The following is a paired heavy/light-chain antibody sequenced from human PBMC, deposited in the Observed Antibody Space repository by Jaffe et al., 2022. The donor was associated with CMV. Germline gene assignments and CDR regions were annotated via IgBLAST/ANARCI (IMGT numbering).Light chain of an antibody. Sequence: EIVMTQSPATLSVSPGERATLSCRASQSVSSKLAWYQQKPGQAPRLLIYGASTRATGIPVRFSGSGSGTEFTLTISSLQSEDFAVYYCQQYNNWPAGTFGQGTKVEIK. J-gene: IGKJ1*01. V-gene: IGKV3-15*01. CDR1: QSVSSK. CDR3: QQYNNWPAGT. CDR2: GAS.
Heavy chain of an antibody. CDR2: IYYGGNTGST. D-gene: IGHD2-2*01. V-gene: IGHV4-39*01. Sequence: QLQLQESGPRLVKPSETLSLTCTVSGGSISSSSYYWGWMRQPPGKGLEWIGTIYYGGNTGSTYYHPSLKSRVTMSVDTSKNQFSLNLSSVTAADTAVYYCASPDQSDTLDVWGQGTTVTVSS. CDR1: GGSISSSSYY. J-gene: IGHJ3*01. CDR3: ASPDQSDTLDV.